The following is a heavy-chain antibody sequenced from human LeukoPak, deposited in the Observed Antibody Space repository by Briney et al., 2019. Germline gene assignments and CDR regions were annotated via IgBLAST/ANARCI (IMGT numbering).Heavy chain of an antibody. D-gene: IGHD2-15*01. CDR3: ARSNEGYCSGGSCYSGYYYYMDV. CDR2: IYYTGST. CDR1: GGSISSYY. V-gene: IGHV4-59*01. J-gene: IGHJ6*03. Sequence: KPSETLSLTCTVSGGSISSYYWSWIRQPPGKGLEWIGYIYYTGSTNYNPPLKSRVTISIDTSQNQFSLKLSSVTAADTAVYYCARSNEGYCSGGSCYSGYYYYMDVWGKGTTVTVSS.